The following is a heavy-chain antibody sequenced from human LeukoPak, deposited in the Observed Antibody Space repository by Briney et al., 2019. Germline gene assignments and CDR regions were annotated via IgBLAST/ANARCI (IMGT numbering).Heavy chain of an antibody. CDR1: GFTFSGSA. CDR3: TRSYPGSGSYYFDY. CDR2: IRSKANSYAT. Sequence: GGSLRLSCAASGFTFSGSAMHWVRQASGKGPEWVGRIRSKANSYATAYAASVKGRFTISRDDSKNTAYLQMNSLKTEDTAVYYCTRSYPGSGSYYFDYWGQGTLVTVSS. D-gene: IGHD1-26*01. J-gene: IGHJ4*02. V-gene: IGHV3-73*01.